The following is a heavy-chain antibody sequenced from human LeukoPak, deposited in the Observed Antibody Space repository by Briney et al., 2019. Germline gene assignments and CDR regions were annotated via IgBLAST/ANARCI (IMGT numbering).Heavy chain of an antibody. D-gene: IGHD3-22*01. J-gene: IGHJ4*02. Sequence: ASVKVSCKASGYTFTGYYMHWVRQAPGQGLEWMGWINPNSGGTNYAQKFQGRVTMTRDTSISTAYMELSRLRSDDTAVYYCATYDSSGYYHLDYWGQGTLVTVSS. CDR2: INPNSGGT. CDR1: GYTFTGYY. CDR3: ATYDSSGYYHLDY. V-gene: IGHV1-2*02.